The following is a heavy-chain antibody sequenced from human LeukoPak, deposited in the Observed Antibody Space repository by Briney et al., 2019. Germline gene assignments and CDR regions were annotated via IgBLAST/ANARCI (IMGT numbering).Heavy chain of an antibody. J-gene: IGHJ4*02. D-gene: IGHD3-10*01. CDR3: ARARDPGSFNRAFDF. V-gene: IGHV4-59*01. Sequence: SETLSLTCTVSGASISNYYWSWIRQPPGKGREWRGDIDYTGSTYHNPSLKSRVTISVDTSKNQYSLKLSTVTAADTAVYYCARARDPGSFNRAFDFWGQGTLVTVSS. CDR1: GASISNYY. CDR2: IDYTGST.